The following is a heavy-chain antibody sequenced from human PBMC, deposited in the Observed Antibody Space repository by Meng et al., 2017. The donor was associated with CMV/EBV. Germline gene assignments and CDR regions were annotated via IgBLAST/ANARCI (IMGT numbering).Heavy chain of an antibody. CDR2: IYHSGST. CDR1: GGSISRRNW. CDR3: ARKYYDFWSGYWGYGMDV. Sequence: SQTLSLTCAVSGGSISRRNWWRWVRQPPGKGLDWIGEIYHSGSTNYNPSLKSRVTISVDKSKNQFSLKLSSVTAADTAVYYCARKYYDFWSGYWGYGMDVWGQGTTVTVSS. D-gene: IGHD3-3*01. J-gene: IGHJ6*02. V-gene: IGHV4-4*02.